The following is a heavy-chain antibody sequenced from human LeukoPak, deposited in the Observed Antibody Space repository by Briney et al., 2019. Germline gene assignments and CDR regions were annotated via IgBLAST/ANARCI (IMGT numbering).Heavy chain of an antibody. CDR2: ISYSGSA. CDR1: GGSFRSRNYL. Sequence: SQTLSLTCTVSGGSFRSRNYLWSWIRQTPGEGLEWVGYISYSGSAYYNPSLESRVTISIDTSNSQFSLRLRSVTAADTAVYYCAREVNIQADSDAFDIWGPGTTVTVSS. D-gene: IGHD1/OR15-1a*01. V-gene: IGHV4-30-4*08. CDR3: AREVNIQADSDAFDI. J-gene: IGHJ3*02.